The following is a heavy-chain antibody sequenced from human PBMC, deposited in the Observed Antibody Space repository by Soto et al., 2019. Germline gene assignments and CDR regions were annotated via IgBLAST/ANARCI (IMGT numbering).Heavy chain of an antibody. CDR1: GFTFSDHY. CDR2: SRDKVHSHTT. D-gene: IGHD4-17*01. J-gene: IGHJ4*02. V-gene: IGHV3-72*01. CDR3: ARGVESTGYFDY. Sequence: EVQLAESGGGLVQPGGSLRLSCAASGFTFSDHYMDWVRQAPGQGLEWVGRSRDKVHSHTTEYAASVKGRFTISRGDSENSLYLQMNSLKTEDTAVYYCARGVESTGYFDYWGQGTLVTVSS.